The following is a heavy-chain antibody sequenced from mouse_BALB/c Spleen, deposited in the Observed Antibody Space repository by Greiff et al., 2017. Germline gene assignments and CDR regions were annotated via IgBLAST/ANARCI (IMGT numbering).Heavy chain of an antibody. J-gene: IGHJ3*01. CDR2: IYPVDGST. CDR1: GYTFTSYY. Sequence: QVQLQQSGPELVKPGASVKMSCKASGYTFTSYYIHWVKQRPGQGLEWIGWIYPVDGSTKYNEKFKGKTTLTADKSSSTAYILLSSLTSEDAAIYFCARTFDYWGQGTLVTVSA. CDR3: ARTFDY. V-gene: IGHV1S56*01.